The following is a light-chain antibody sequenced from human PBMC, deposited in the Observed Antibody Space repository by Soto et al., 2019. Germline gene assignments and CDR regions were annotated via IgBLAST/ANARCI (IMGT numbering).Light chain of an antibody. Sequence: EIVLTQSPGTLSLSPGESATLSCRASQSVSSSYLAWYQQKPGQAPRLLIYGASNRATGIPDRFSGSGSGTDFTLTISRLEPEYFAVYYCQQYGSSPRTFGQGTKVEIK. CDR1: QSVSSSY. CDR3: QQYGSSPRT. V-gene: IGKV3-20*01. CDR2: GAS. J-gene: IGKJ1*01.